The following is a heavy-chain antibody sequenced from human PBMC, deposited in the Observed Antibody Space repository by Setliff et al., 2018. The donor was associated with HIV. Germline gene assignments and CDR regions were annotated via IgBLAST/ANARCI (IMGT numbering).Heavy chain of an antibody. CDR2: IKQDASEI. J-gene: IGHJ4*02. V-gene: IGHV3-7*01. D-gene: IGHD6-19*01. CDR1: GFSFGGYW. Sequence: PGGSLRLSCAASGFSFGGYWMSWVRQAPGKGLEWVASIKQDASEIYYADSVKGRFTISRDNSNNTLYLQMNSLTTEDTAVYFCAKERRGWYPDSWGQGTLVTVSS. CDR3: AKERRGWYPDS.